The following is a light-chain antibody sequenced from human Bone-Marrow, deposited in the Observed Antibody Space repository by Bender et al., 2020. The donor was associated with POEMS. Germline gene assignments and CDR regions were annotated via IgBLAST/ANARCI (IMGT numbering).Light chain of an antibody. CDR2: ENN. CDR3: QSYDNSLGGWV. V-gene: IGLV1-47*01. J-gene: IGLJ3*02. CDR1: SSNTETHY. Sequence: QSVLTQPPSASGTPGQRVTISCSGSSSNTETHYVYWYQQLPGTAPKLLIYENNQRPSGVPDRFSGSKSGTSASLAITGLQAEDEGDYYCQSYDNSLGGWVFGGGTKLTVL.